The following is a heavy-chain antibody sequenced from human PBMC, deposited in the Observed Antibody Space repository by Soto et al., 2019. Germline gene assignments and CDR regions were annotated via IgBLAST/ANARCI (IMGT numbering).Heavy chain of an antibody. CDR2: ISGGGDTT. CDR3: AKLRDFVVLPAGILDY. V-gene: IGHV3-23*01. Sequence: GGSLRLSCAASGFTFSSYAINWVRQAPGKGLEWVSVISGGGDTTYYTPSVKGRFTISRDDFRNTLYLQMNSLRTEDTAIYYCAKLRDFVVLPAGILDYWGPGTLVTVSS. CDR1: GFTFSSYA. D-gene: IGHD2-8*01. J-gene: IGHJ4*02.